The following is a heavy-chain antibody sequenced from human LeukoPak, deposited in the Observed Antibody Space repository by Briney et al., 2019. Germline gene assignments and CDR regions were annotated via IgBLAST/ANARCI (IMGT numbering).Heavy chain of an antibody. D-gene: IGHD3-10*01. CDR1: GFTFGDYA. V-gene: IGHV3-43D*04. CDR2: INWDATRT. J-gene: IGHJ6*03. Sequence: GGSLRLSCAASGFTFGDYAMQWVRQAPGKGLDWVSLINWDATRTYYADSVKGRFTISRDNSKNSLSLQMNSLRPEDTALYYCAKERRGCYMDVWGKGTTVTVSS. CDR3: AKERRGCYMDV.